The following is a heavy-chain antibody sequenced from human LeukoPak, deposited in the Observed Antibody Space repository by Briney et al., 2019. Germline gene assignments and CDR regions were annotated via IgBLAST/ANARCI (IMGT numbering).Heavy chain of an antibody. V-gene: IGHV3-23*01. J-gene: IGHJ6*03. D-gene: IGHD3-9*01. CDR3: AKARTDYDILTGYIHYYYMDV. CDR1: GFTFSSYA. Sequence: GGSLRLSCAASGFTFSSYAMSWVRQAPGKGLEWVSAISGSGGSTYYADSVKGRFTISRDNSKNTLYLQMNSLRAEDTAVYYCAKARTDYDILTGYIHYYYMDVWGKGTTVTVSS. CDR2: ISGSGGST.